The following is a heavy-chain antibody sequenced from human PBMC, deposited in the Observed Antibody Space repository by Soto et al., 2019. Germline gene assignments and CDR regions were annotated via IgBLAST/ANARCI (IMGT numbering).Heavy chain of an antibody. Sequence: QLQLQESGPGLVKPSETLSLTCTVSGGTIIISSYYWGWIRQSPGKGLEWIGSIYYGGYTHYNPSRESRVTISVDTSKNQFSLKLNYVTAADTAVYYCARHKGPARHESGWFDPWGQGTLVTVSS. CDR3: ARHKGPARHESGWFDP. CDR1: GGTIIISSYY. D-gene: IGHD2-2*01. CDR2: IYYGGYT. J-gene: IGHJ5*02. V-gene: IGHV4-39*01.